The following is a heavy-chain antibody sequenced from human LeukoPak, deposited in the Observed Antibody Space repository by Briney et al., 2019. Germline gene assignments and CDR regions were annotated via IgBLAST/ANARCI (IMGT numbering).Heavy chain of an antibody. V-gene: IGHV1-69*04. Sequence: GASVKVSCKASGDTFSSYAITWVRQAPGQGLEWMGRIIPILGIANYAQKFQGRVTITVDKSTSTAYMELSSLRSEDTAVYYCARESTGDAYFDYWGQGTPVTVSS. CDR2: IIPILGIA. CDR3: ARESTGDAYFDY. D-gene: IGHD2-21*02. J-gene: IGHJ4*02. CDR1: GDTFSSYA.